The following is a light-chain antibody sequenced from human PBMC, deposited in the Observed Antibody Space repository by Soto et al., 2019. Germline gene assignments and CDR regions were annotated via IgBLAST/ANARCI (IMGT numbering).Light chain of an antibody. Sequence: QSALTQPASVSGSPGQSITISCTGTSSDVGGYNYVSWYQQHPGKAPKLMIYEVSKRPSGVPDRFSGSKSGNTASLTVSGLQAEDEADYYCNSYAGSNIRVFGGGTKLTVL. CDR3: NSYAGSNIRV. CDR1: SSDVGGYNY. V-gene: IGLV2-8*01. CDR2: EVS. J-gene: IGLJ3*02.